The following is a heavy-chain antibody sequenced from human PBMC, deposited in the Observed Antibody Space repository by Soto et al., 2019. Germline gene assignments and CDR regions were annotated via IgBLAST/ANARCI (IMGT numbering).Heavy chain of an antibody. J-gene: IGHJ4*02. CDR3: ARMEIQGPIDY. CDR1: GYSISSSNW. D-gene: IGHD3-3*01. V-gene: IGHV4-28*01. Sequence: SETLSLTCAVSGYSISSSNWWGWIRQPPGKGLEWIGYIYYSGTTYYNPSLKSQVTMSVDTSRNKFSLKLTSLTAVDTVVYYCARMEIQGPIDYWGQGTLVTVSS. CDR2: IYYSGTT.